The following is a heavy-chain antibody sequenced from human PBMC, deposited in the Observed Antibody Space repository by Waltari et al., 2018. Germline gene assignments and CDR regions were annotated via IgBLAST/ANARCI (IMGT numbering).Heavy chain of an antibody. CDR2: IYHSGST. V-gene: IGHV4-38-2*01. Sequence: QVQLQESGPGLVKPSETLSLTCAVSGYSISSGYYWGWIRQPPGKGLEWIGSIYHSGSTCYNPSLKSRVTISVDTSKNQFSLKLSSVTAADTAVYYCARTIAVAGTRAFDIWGQGTMVTVSS. CDR3: ARTIAVAGTRAFDI. J-gene: IGHJ3*02. D-gene: IGHD6-19*01. CDR1: GYSISSGYY.